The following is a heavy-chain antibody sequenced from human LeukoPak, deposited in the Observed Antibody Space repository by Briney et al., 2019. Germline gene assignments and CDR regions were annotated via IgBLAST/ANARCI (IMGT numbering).Heavy chain of an antibody. D-gene: IGHD4-17*01. CDR1: GFTVSSNY. V-gene: IGHV3-53*01. CDR2: IYSGGST. CDR3: AKDPSGDYVGAFDS. J-gene: IGHJ3*02. Sequence: GGSLRLSCAASGFTVSSNYMSWVRQAPGKGLEWVSVIYSGGSTYYADSVKGRFTISRDNSKKTLYLQMNSLRVDDTAVYYCAKDPSGDYVGAFDSWGQGTMVTVS.